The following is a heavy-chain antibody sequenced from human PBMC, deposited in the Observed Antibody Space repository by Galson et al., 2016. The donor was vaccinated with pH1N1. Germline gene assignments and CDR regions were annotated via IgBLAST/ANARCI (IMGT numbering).Heavy chain of an antibody. D-gene: IGHD6-19*01. J-gene: IGHJ4*02. CDR3: AKDRYSSGQFFDS. CDR2: ISGSGGRT. CDR1: GFKFDNYA. Sequence: SLRLSCAASGFKFDNYAMTWVRRAPGKGLQWVSAISGSGGRTYYANSVKDRFTISRHNSKNTLFLQMTILRVKDRSVYYWAKDRYSSGQFFDSWGRGMLVTVAS. V-gene: IGHV3-23*01.